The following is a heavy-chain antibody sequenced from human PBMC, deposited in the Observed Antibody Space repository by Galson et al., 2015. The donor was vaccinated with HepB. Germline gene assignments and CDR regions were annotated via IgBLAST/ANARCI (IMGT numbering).Heavy chain of an antibody. V-gene: IGHV3-30*19. CDR1: GFTFSNYG. Sequence: CAASGFTFSNYGMYWVRQAPGKGLEWMAVISYDGSYQYYADSVKGRFTISRDNSKNTLYLQMNSLGGEDTAVYFCAREVTLTSSWYYYGMDVWGHGTTVIVSS. D-gene: IGHD6-13*01. CDR2: ISYDGSYQ. J-gene: IGHJ6*02. CDR3: AREVTLTSSWYYYGMDV.